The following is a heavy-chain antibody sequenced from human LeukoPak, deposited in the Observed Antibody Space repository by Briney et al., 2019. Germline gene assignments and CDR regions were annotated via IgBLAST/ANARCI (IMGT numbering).Heavy chain of an antibody. D-gene: IGHD2-15*01. Sequence: GGSLRLSCAASGFTFSSYAMSWVRKAPGKGLELVSAISGSGGSTYYADSVKGRFTISRDNSKNTLYLQMNSLRAEDTAVYYCAKHIVVVAATLLWGQGTLVTVPS. V-gene: IGHV3-23*01. CDR1: GFTFSSYA. J-gene: IGHJ4*02. CDR3: AKHIVVVAATLL. CDR2: ISGSGGST.